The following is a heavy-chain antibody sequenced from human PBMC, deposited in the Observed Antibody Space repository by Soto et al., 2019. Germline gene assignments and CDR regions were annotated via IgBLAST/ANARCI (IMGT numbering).Heavy chain of an antibody. CDR3: ARGQSPMVRGVIIDNWFDP. D-gene: IGHD3-10*01. V-gene: IGHV3-53*05. CDR2: IYTGGST. J-gene: IGHJ5*02. CDR1: GFTVSSDY. Sequence: PGGSLRLSCAASGFTVSSDYMSWVRQAPGKGLEWVSVIYTGGSTYYADSVKGRFTFSRDNSKNTLYLQMSSLRSEDTAVYYCARGQSPMVRGVIIDNWFDPWGQGTLVTVSS.